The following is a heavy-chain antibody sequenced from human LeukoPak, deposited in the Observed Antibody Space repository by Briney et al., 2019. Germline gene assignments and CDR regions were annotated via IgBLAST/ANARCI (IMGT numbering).Heavy chain of an antibody. Sequence: GGSLRLSCAASGFTFSSYAMSWVRQAPGKGLEWVSAISGSGGSTYYADSVKGRFTISRDNSKNTLCLQMNSLRAEDTAVYSCARDRMQQLVRYYYGMDVWGQGTTVTVSS. CDR1: GFTFSSYA. D-gene: IGHD6-13*01. V-gene: IGHV3-23*01. CDR3: ARDRMQQLVRYYYGMDV. J-gene: IGHJ6*02. CDR2: ISGSGGST.